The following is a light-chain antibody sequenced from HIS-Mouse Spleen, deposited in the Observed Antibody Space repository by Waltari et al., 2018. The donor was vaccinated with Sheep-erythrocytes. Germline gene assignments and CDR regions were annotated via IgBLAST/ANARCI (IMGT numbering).Light chain of an antibody. Sequence: QSALTQPRSVSGSPGQSVTISCTGTSSDVGCYNYVSWYQQHPGKAPTLVIYDVSKRPSGVPDRFSGSKSGNTASLTISGLQAQDEADYYCCSYAGSYNHVFATGTKVTVL. CDR2: DVS. CDR1: SSDVGCYNY. V-gene: IGLV2-11*01. J-gene: IGLJ1*01. CDR3: CSYAGSYNHV.